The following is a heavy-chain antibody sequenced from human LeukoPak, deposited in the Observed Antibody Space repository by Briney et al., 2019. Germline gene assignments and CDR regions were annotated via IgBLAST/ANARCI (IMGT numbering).Heavy chain of an antibody. CDR1: GFTFSSYP. Sequence: PGGSVSLSCAVSGFTFSSYPMSWLRPAPGKGLEWVSALSGSGGSTYYTDSVKGQFSISRDNSKNTLYLQMNSLRAEDMAVYYCAKIHYYDSSCYYPFDYWGQGTLVTVSS. J-gene: IGHJ4*02. V-gene: IGHV3-23*01. CDR3: AKIHYYDSSCYYPFDY. D-gene: IGHD3-22*01. CDR2: LSGSGGST.